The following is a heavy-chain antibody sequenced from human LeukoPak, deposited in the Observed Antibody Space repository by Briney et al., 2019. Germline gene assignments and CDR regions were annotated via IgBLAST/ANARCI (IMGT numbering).Heavy chain of an antibody. D-gene: IGHD5-12*01. V-gene: IGHV3-9*01. Sequence: GGSLRLSCAASGFTFDDYAMHWVRQAPGKGLEWVSGISWNSGSIGYADSVKGRFTISRDNAKNSLNLQMNSLRAEDTAVYYCAKGYYDWRRYYFDYWGQGTLVTVSS. CDR3: AKGYYDWRRYYFDY. J-gene: IGHJ4*02. CDR1: GFTFDDYA. CDR2: ISWNSGSI.